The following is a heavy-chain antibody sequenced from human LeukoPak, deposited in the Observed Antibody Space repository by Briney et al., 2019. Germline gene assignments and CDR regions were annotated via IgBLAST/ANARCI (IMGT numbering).Heavy chain of an antibody. J-gene: IGHJ6*02. V-gene: IGHV3-30-3*01. CDR1: GFTFSSYA. CDR3: ASDRSSTQPWEGMDV. CDR2: ISYDGSNK. D-gene: IGHD2-2*01. Sequence: PGGSLRLSCAASGFTFSSYAMHWVRQAPGKGLEWVAVISYDGSNKYYADSVKGRFTISRDNSKNTLYLQMNSLRAEDTAVYYCASDRSSTQPWEGMDVWGQGTTVTVSS.